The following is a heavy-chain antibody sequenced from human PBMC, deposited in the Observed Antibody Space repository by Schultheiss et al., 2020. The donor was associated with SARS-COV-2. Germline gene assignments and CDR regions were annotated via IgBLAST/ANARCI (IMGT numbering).Heavy chain of an antibody. CDR3: ARDLVVVAARDDDY. J-gene: IGHJ4*02. CDR1: GFTFSSYS. Sequence: GESLKISCAASGFTFSSYSINWVRQVPGKGLEWVSYIGHTGSVIYYADSVKGRFTISRDNVKNSLYLQMNSLRAEDTAVYYCARDLVVVAARDDDYWGQGTLVTVSS. CDR2: IGHTGSVI. V-gene: IGHV3-48*01. D-gene: IGHD2-15*01.